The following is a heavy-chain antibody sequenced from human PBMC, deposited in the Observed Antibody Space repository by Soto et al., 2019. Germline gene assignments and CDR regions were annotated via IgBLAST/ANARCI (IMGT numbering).Heavy chain of an antibody. CDR1: GFTFSSYE. D-gene: IGHD2-15*01. CDR2: ISSSGSTI. J-gene: IGHJ4*02. Sequence: GGSLRLSCAASGFTFSSYEMNWVRQAPWKGLEWGSYISSSGSTIYCADSVKGRFTISRDNAKNSLYLQMNSLRAEDTAGYYCARGSVGYCSGGSCSSHHFDYWGQATLVTVSS. CDR3: ARGSVGYCSGGSCSSHHFDY. V-gene: IGHV3-48*03.